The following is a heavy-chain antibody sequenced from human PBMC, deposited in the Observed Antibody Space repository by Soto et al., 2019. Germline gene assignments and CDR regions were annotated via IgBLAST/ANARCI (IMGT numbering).Heavy chain of an antibody. D-gene: IGHD2-15*01. Sequence: SQTLSLTCAISGDSVSCNTAAWNWIRQPPSRNLEWLGRTYYRSKWFYDYTSSVRSRISINPDTSKNQFYLHLSSVTPEDTAVFYCARDEDECLGLNCWGQGSPVTVSS. V-gene: IGHV6-1*01. J-gene: IGHJ4*02. CDR3: ARDEDECLGLNC. CDR2: TYYRSKWFY. CDR1: GDSVSCNTAA.